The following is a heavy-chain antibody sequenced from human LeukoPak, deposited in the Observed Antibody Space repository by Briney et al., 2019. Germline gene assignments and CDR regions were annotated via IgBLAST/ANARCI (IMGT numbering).Heavy chain of an antibody. V-gene: IGHV4-34*01. Sequence: SETLSLTCIVYGGSVNGYYWSWIRQPPGKGLEWIGAINHSGSTNYNPPLKSRVTMSLDTSKNQFSLRLNSVTAADTAVYYCARVPLRFLEPFDYWGQGTLVTVSS. CDR3: ARVPLRFLEPFDY. D-gene: IGHD3-3*01. J-gene: IGHJ4*02. CDR1: GGSVNGYY. CDR2: INHSGST.